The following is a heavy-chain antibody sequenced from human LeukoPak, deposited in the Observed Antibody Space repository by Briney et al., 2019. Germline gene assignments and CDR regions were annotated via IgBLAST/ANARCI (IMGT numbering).Heavy chain of an antibody. CDR2: ISYDGSNK. Sequence: GGSLRLSCAASGFTFSSYGMHWVRQAPGKGLVWVAVISYDGSNKYYADSVKGRFTISRDNSKNTLYLQMNSLRAEDTAVYYCATAWSDWGQGTLVTVSS. CDR1: GFTFSSYG. V-gene: IGHV3-30*03. J-gene: IGHJ4*02. D-gene: IGHD3-3*01. CDR3: ATAWSD.